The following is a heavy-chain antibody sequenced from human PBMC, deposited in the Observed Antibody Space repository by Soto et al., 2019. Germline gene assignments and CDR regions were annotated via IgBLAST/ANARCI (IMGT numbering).Heavy chain of an antibody. CDR3: ARRGSGSYYDY. V-gene: IGHV3-23*01. D-gene: IGHD1-26*01. CDR2: ISGSGGST. CDR1: GFTFSSYV. J-gene: IGHJ4*02. Sequence: EVQLLGSGGGLVQPGGSLRLSCAASGFTFSSYVMRWVRQAPVKGLEWVSAISGSGGSTYYADSVKGRFTISRDNSKNTLYLQMNSLRAEDTAVYYCARRGSGSYYDYWGQGTLVTVSS.